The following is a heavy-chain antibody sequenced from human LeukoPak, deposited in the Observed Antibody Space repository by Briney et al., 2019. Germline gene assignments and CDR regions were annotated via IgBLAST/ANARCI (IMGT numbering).Heavy chain of an antibody. Sequence: SEPLSLTCTVSGGSISSSSYYWGWIRQPPGKGLEWIGIIYYSGSTYYNPSLKSRVTISVDTSKNQFSLKLSSVTAADTAVYYCARQNYCDSSGYLEFDYWGQGTLVTVPS. D-gene: IGHD3-22*01. J-gene: IGHJ4*02. V-gene: IGHV4-39*01. CDR2: IYYSGST. CDR1: GGSISSSSYY. CDR3: ARQNYCDSSGYLEFDY.